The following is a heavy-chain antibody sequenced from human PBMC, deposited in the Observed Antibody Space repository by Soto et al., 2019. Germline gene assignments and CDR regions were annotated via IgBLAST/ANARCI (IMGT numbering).Heavy chain of an antibody. Sequence: QVQLMQSGAEVKKPGASVKVSCKASGYTFTNFGITWVRQAPGQGLEWMGWISAYNGNTNYTQKLQGRVTMTTDTSTRTADMELRSLRSDDTAVYYCARDAPRPSTYAFDIGGQGTKVAVSS. CDR2: ISAYNGNT. J-gene: IGHJ3*02. CDR1: GYTFTNFG. D-gene: IGHD1-26*01. CDR3: ARDAPRPSTYAFDI. V-gene: IGHV1-18*01.